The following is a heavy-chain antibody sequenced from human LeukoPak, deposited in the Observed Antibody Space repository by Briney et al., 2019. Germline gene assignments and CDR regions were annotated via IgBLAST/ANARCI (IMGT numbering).Heavy chain of an antibody. Sequence: PGGSLRLSCAASGFTFSSYWMTWVRQAPGKGLEWVSTISGSGVHTYYVDSVKGRFTVSRDNSKNTLYLQMNSLRDEDTAVYYCAKDMFREYIRGGQGTLVTVSS. CDR1: GFTFSSYW. J-gene: IGHJ4*02. CDR2: ISGSGVHT. D-gene: IGHD3-10*01. V-gene: IGHV3-23*01. CDR3: AKDMFREYIR.